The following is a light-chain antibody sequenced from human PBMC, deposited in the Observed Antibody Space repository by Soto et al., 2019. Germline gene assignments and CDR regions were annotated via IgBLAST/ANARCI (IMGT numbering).Light chain of an antibody. Sequence: QSVLTQPPSVSGAPGQRVTISCTGGSSNIGAGYDVHWYQQLPGTAPKLLIYGNSNRPSGVPDRFSGSKSGNTASLTISGLQAEDEADYFCCSYAGSNNYVFGSGTKVTVL. CDR2: GNS. CDR3: CSYAGSNNYV. V-gene: IGLV1-40*01. CDR1: SSNIGAGYD. J-gene: IGLJ1*01.